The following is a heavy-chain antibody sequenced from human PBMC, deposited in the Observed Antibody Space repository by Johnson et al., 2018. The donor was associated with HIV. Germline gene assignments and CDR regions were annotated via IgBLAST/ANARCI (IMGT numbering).Heavy chain of an antibody. V-gene: IGHV3-20*04. Sequence: VQLVESGGGLVQPGGSLRLSCAASGFTFSSYAMSWVRQAPGKGLEWVSDINWNGGSTGYADSVKGRFTISRDSAKNFLYLQMNSLRAEDTALYYWARESKPFWYYDGSGSASDAFDIWGQGTMVIVSS. D-gene: IGHD3-10*01. CDR1: GFTFSSYA. CDR2: INWNGGST. CDR3: ARESKPFWYYDGSGSASDAFDI. J-gene: IGHJ3*02.